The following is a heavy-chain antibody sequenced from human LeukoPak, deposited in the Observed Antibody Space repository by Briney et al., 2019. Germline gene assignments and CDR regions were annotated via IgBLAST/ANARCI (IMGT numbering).Heavy chain of an antibody. D-gene: IGHD4-23*01. CDR3: AMSGNSVFQMYNWFDP. V-gene: IGHV1-69*05. Sequence: SVKVSCKASGGTFNSYAISWVRQAPGQGLEWMGGIIPIFGTANYAQKFQGRVTITTDESTSTAYMELSSLRSEDTAVYYCAMSGNSVFQMYNWFDPWGQGTLVTVSS. J-gene: IGHJ5*02. CDR2: IIPIFGTA. CDR1: GGTFNSYA.